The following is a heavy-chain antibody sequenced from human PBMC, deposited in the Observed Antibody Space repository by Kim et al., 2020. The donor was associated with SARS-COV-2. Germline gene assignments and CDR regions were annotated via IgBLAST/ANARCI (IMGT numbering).Heavy chain of an antibody. Sequence: GGSLRLSCAASGFTFSSYWMHWVRQAPGKGLVWVSRINSDGSSTSYADSVKGRFTISRDNAKNTLYLQMNSLRAEDTAVYYYARVRVAVTARPYYFDYWGQGTLVTVSS. CDR2: INSDGSST. J-gene: IGHJ4*02. CDR1: GFTFSSYW. V-gene: IGHV3-74*01. CDR3: ARVRVAVTARPYYFDY. D-gene: IGHD2-21*02.